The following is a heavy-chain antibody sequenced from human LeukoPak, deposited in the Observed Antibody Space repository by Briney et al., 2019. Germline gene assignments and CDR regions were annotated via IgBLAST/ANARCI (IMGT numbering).Heavy chain of an antibody. CDR3: AMDINGDLFHV. V-gene: IGHV3-74*01. J-gene: IGHJ4*02. CDR1: EFSFRSYW. Sequence: PGGSLRLSCAGYEFSFRSYWMHWVPQPPEKGLEWVFSIKSDGSATAYADSVKGRFSMSTDSAKNTASLQMNSLRVEDTAMYYCAMDINGDLFHVWGQGTPVTVSS. CDR2: IKSDGSAT. D-gene: IGHD2-2*03.